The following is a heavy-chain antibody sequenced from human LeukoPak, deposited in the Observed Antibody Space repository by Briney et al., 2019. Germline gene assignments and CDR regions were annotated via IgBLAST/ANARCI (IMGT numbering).Heavy chain of an antibody. V-gene: IGHV4-59*01. CDR3: ARMVVTAIVNWFDP. CDR2: IYYSGST. Sequence: MSSETLSLTCTVSGGSTSSYYWSWIRQPPGKGLEWIGYIYYSGSTNYNPSLKSRVTISVDTSKNQFSLKLSSVTAADTAVYYCARMVVTAIVNWFDPWGQGTLVTVSS. CDR1: GGSTSSYY. D-gene: IGHD2-21*02. J-gene: IGHJ5*02.